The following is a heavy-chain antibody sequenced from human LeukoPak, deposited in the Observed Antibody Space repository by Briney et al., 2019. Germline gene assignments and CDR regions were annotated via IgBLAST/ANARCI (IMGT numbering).Heavy chain of an antibody. CDR3: ARLVRTRRDCSGGSCYSDYYYYMDV. Sequence: GGSLRLSCTVSGFSFSDYYMIWIRQAPGKGLAWVSYISSSGSTRSYVDSVKGRFTVSRDNAKNSLYLQMNSLRAEDTAVYYCARLVRTRRDCSGGSCYSDYYYYMDVWGKGTTVTVSS. J-gene: IGHJ6*03. CDR2: ISSSGSTR. V-gene: IGHV3-11*04. CDR1: GFSFSDYY. D-gene: IGHD2-15*01.